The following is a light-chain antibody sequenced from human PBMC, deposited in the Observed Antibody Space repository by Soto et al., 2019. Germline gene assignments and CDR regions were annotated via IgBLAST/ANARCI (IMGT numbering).Light chain of an antibody. CDR2: GTS. J-gene: IGKJ2*01. CDR1: QSISSSY. Sequence: ETVLTQSPGTLSLSPGERATLSCRASQSISSSYLAWYQQKPGQAPRLLIYGTSNRATGIPDRFSGSGSGTDFTLTINRLEPEDFAVYFCQQYGSSPYTFGQGTKVEI. V-gene: IGKV3-20*01. CDR3: QQYGSSPYT.